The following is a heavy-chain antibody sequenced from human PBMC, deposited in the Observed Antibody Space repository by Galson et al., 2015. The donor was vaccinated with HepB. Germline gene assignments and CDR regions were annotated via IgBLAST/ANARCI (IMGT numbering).Heavy chain of an antibody. V-gene: IGHV6-1*01. CDR2: TYYRSKWYN. CDR3: ARDWQQPGNWFDP. CDR1: GDSVSSDSAA. D-gene: IGHD6-13*01. Sequence: CAISGDSVSSDSAAWNWIRQSPSRGLEWLGRTYYRSKWYNEYAVSVKSRITINPDTSKNQFSLQLSSVTPEDTAVYYCARDWQQPGNWFDPWGQGTLVTVSS. J-gene: IGHJ5*01.